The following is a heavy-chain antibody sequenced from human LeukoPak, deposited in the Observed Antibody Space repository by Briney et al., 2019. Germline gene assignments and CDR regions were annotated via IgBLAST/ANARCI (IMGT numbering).Heavy chain of an antibody. CDR3: ASITYCSSTSCPTHFDY. CDR1: RFTFSSYS. J-gene: IGHJ4*02. CDR2: ISSSSSYI. Sequence: GGSLRLSCAASRFTFSSYSMNWVRQAPGKGLEWVSSISSSSSYIYYADSVKGRFTISRDNAKNSLYLQMNSLRAEDTAVYYCASITYCSSTSCPTHFDYWGQGTLVTVSS. D-gene: IGHD2-2*01. V-gene: IGHV3-21*01.